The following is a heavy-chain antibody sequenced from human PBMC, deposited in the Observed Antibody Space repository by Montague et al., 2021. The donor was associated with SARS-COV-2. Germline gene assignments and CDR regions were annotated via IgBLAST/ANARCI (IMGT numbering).Heavy chain of an antibody. Sequence: SETLSLTCTVSGGSVNSTNWWSWVRQPPGKGLEWIVEVYRTGGTMFNSSFSRRATPSIDRSKNLSSLNLNSVTVADTAVYYCAGHKSFDWLLIPKVGYYCMDVWGKGTTVTVSS. D-gene: IGHD3-9*01. J-gene: IGHJ6*04. V-gene: IGHV4-4*02. CDR3: AGHKSFDWLLIPKVGYYCMDV. CDR1: GGSVNSTNW. CDR2: VYRTGGT.